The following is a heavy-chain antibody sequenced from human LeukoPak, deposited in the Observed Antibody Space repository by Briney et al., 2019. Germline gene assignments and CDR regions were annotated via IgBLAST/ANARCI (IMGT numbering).Heavy chain of an antibody. CDR2: INHSGST. J-gene: IGHJ6*04. CDR3: ARASLPPRVYHV. D-gene: IGHD6-6*01. V-gene: IGHV4-34*01. Sequence: PSETLSLNSAVYGGSFSGYYWSWIRQPPGKGLEWIGEINHSGSTNYNPSLKSRVTISVDTSKNQFSLKLSSVTAADTAVYYCARASLPPRVYHVWGKGTTVTVSS. CDR1: GGSFSGYY.